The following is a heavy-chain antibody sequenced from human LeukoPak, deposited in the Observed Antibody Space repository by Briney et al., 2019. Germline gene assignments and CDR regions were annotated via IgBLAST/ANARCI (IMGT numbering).Heavy chain of an antibody. CDR3: AKGTWAETLYSSGWYADY. D-gene: IGHD6-19*01. V-gene: IGHV3-23*01. J-gene: IGHJ4*02. CDR1: GFTFSSYA. Sequence: QAGGSLRLSCAASGFTFSSYAMSWVRQAPGKGLEWVSAISGSGGSTYYADSVKGRFTTSRDNSKNTPYLQMNSLRAEDTAVYYCAKGTWAETLYSSGWYADYWGQGTLVTVSS. CDR2: ISGSGGST.